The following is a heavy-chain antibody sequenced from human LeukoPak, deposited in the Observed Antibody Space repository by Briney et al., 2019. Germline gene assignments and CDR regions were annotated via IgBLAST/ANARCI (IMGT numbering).Heavy chain of an antibody. CDR3: ASQNYVDTAMVTRGFDP. D-gene: IGHD5-18*01. J-gene: IGHJ5*02. V-gene: IGHV1-46*01. Sequence: ASVKVSCKASGYTFTGYYMHWVRQAPGQGLEWMGIINPSGGSTSYAQKFQGRVTMTRDMSTSTVYMELSSLRSEDTAVYYCASQNYVDTAMVTRGFDPWGQGTLVTVSS. CDR1: GYTFTGYY. CDR2: INPSGGST.